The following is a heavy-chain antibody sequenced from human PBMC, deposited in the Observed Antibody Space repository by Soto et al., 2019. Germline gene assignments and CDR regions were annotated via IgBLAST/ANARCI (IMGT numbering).Heavy chain of an antibody. Sequence: QTGGSLRLSCAASGFTFSSYAMSWVRQAPGKGLEWVSAISGSGGSTYYADSVKGRFTISRDNSKNTLYLQMSSLRAEDTAVYYCAKDRGYYDSSGSTGDYWGQGTLVTVSS. J-gene: IGHJ4*02. V-gene: IGHV3-23*01. CDR3: AKDRGYYDSSGSTGDY. CDR1: GFTFSSYA. D-gene: IGHD3-22*01. CDR2: ISGSGGST.